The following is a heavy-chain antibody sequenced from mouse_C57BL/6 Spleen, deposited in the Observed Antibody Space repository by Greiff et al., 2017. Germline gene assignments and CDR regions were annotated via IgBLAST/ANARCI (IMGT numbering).Heavy chain of an antibody. CDR1: GYTFTSYG. CDR3: AREYDLVYFDY. D-gene: IGHD2-10*02. CDR2: IYPRSGTT. Sequence: VKLMESGAELARPGASVKLSCKASGYTFTSYGISWVKQRTGQGLEWIGEIYPRSGTTYYNEKFKGKATLTADKSSSTAYMELRSLTSEDSAVYFCAREYDLVYFDYWGQGTTLTVSS. V-gene: IGHV1-81*01. J-gene: IGHJ2*01.